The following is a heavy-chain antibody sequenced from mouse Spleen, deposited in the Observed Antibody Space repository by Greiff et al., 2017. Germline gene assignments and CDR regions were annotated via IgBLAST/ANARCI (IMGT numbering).Heavy chain of an antibody. CDR1: GFTFSSYG. CDR3: ARQRGYDGYLAY. D-gene: IGHD2-3*01. Sequence: EVMLVESGGDLVKPGGSLKLSCAASGFTFSSYGMSWVRQTPDKRLEWVATISSGGSYTYYPDSVKGRFTISRDNAKNTLYLQMSSLKSEDTAMYYCARQRGYDGYLAYWGQGTLVTVSA. V-gene: IGHV5-6*01. J-gene: IGHJ3*01. CDR2: ISSGGSYT.